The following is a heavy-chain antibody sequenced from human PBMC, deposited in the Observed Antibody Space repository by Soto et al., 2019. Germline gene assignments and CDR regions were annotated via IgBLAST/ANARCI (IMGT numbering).Heavy chain of an antibody. V-gene: IGHV4-31*03. D-gene: IGHD2-2*01. Sequence: PSETLSLTCTVSGGSISSGGYYWSWIRQHPGKGLEWIGYIYYSGSTYYNPSLKSRVTISVDTSKNQFSLKLSSVTAADTAVYYCARNGPIVVVPAAMDWHSRAFAPWGQGTLVTGSS. CDR2: IYYSGST. CDR3: ARNGPIVVVPAAMDWHSRAFAP. CDR1: GGSISSGGYY. J-gene: IGHJ5*02.